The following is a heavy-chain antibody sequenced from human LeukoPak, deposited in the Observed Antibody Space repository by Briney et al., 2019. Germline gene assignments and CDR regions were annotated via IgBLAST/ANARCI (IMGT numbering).Heavy chain of an antibody. CDR1: GFTVSSNY. Sequence: PGGSLRLSCAASGFTVSSNYMSWVRQAPGKGLEWVSVIYGGGSTYYADSVKGRFTISRDNSKNTLYLQMNSLRAEDTAVYYCARGYGDYSFDYWGQGTLVTVSS. D-gene: IGHD4-17*01. CDR3: ARGYGDYSFDY. V-gene: IGHV3-53*01. CDR2: IYGGGST. J-gene: IGHJ4*02.